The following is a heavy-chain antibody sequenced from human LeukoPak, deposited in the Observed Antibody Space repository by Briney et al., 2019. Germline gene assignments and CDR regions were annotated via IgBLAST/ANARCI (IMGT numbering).Heavy chain of an antibody. V-gene: IGHV6-1*01. Sequence: SQTLPLTCAISGDSVSSNSAAWNWIRQSPSRGLEWLGRTYYRSKWYNDYAVSVKSRITINPDTSKNQFSLKLSSVTAADTAVYYCARRVLYSSGWYSRYFDLWGRGTLVTVSS. CDR1: GDSVSSNSAA. D-gene: IGHD6-19*01. J-gene: IGHJ2*01. CDR3: ARRVLYSSGWYSRYFDL. CDR2: TYYRSKWYN.